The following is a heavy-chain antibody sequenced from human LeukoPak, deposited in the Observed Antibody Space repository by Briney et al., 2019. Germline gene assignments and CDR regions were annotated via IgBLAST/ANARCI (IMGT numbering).Heavy chain of an antibody. V-gene: IGHV3-7*01. Sequence: GSRRLSCAASGFTFSSYWMSWVRQAPGKGLEWVANIKQDGSEKYYVDSVKGRFTISRDNAKNSLYLQMNSLRAEDTAVYYCARGSRSSDAFDIWGQGTMVTVSS. CDR3: ARGSRSSDAFDI. CDR1: GFTFSSYW. CDR2: IKQDGSEK. J-gene: IGHJ3*02. D-gene: IGHD3-10*01.